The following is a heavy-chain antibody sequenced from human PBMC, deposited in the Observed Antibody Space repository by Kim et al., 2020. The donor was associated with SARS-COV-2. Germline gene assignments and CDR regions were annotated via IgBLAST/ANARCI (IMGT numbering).Heavy chain of an antibody. J-gene: IGHJ4*02. D-gene: IGHD6-19*01. CDR3: ARGEPNIAGAGSQDY. V-gene: IGHV3-53*01. Sequence: ESVKGRFTISRDNSKNTLYRQMSSLRAEDTAVYYCARGEPNIAGAGSQDYWGQGTLVTVSS.